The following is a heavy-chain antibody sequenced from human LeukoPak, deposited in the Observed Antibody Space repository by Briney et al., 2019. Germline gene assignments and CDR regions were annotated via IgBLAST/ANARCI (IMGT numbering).Heavy chain of an antibody. D-gene: IGHD1-26*01. Sequence: GGSLRLSCAASGFRFSIYAMSWVRQAPGKGLEWVSAISGSGGNTYYADSVKGRFTISRDNSKNTLYLQMSSLRVEDTAVYYCVKVSSTVGATYFDYWGQGTLVTVSS. CDR2: ISGSGGNT. CDR3: VKVSSTVGATYFDY. CDR1: GFRFSIYA. V-gene: IGHV3-23*01. J-gene: IGHJ4*02.